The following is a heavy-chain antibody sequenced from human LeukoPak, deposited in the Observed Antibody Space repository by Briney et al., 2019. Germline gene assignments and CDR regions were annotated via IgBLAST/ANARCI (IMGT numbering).Heavy chain of an antibody. V-gene: IGHV3-23*01. CDR3: AKVGTIETTEELNWFDP. J-gene: IGHJ5*02. Sequence: GGSLRLSCAASGFTFSSYAMIWVRQAPGKGLEWVSIISSSGDSTYYADSVKGRSTFSRDNSKNTLSLQMSSLGADDTAVYYCAKVGTIETTEELNWFDPWGQGTLVTVSS. CDR1: GFTFSSYA. CDR2: ISSSGDST. D-gene: IGHD4-11*01.